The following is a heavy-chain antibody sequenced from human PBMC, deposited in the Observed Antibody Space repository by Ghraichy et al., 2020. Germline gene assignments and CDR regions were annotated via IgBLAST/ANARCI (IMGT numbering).Heavy chain of an antibody. V-gene: IGHV4-39*01. Sequence: SETLSLTCTVSGGSISSDTYYWGWIRQPPGKGLEWIGSLFYSGIIYYNPSLKSRINIYVDTSENQLSLKMNSVTAADTAVYYCARLKQYHYDSSGYPAYFYFDLWGRGTLVTVSS. CDR3: ARLKQYHYDSSGYPAYFYFDL. CDR2: LFYSGII. D-gene: IGHD3-22*01. J-gene: IGHJ2*01. CDR1: GGSISSDTYY.